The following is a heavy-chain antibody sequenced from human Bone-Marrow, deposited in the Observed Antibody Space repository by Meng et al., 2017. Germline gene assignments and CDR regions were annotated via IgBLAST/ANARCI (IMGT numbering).Heavy chain of an antibody. CDR2: INAYNGNT. V-gene: IGHV1-18*01. J-gene: IGHJ4*02. Sequence: QCQLVQAGVEVKKPGASVKVSCEASGYTLSSDGFSWVRQAPGQGLEWMGRINAYNGNTDYAQKFQGRVTMTTDTSTSTAYMELRSLRSDDTAVYYCATRGNPYLNCWGQGTLVTVSS. CDR1: GYTLSSDG. CDR3: ATRGNPYLNC.